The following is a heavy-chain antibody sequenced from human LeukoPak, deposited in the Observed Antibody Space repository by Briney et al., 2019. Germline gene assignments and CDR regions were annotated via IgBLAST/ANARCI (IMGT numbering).Heavy chain of an antibody. J-gene: IGHJ3*02. CDR3: ARRRHQQWFDAFDI. Sequence: PSETLSLTCTVSGGSISSYYWSWIRQPPGKGLEWVGYIYYSGSTNYNPSLKSRVTISVDTSKNQFSLKLSSVTAADTAVYYCARRRHQQWFDAFDIWGQGTMVTVSS. V-gene: IGHV4-59*08. CDR2: IYYSGST. D-gene: IGHD6-19*01. CDR1: GGSISSYY.